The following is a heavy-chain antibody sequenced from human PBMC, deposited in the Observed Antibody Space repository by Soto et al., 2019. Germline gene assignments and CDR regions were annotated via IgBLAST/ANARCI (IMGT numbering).Heavy chain of an antibody. J-gene: IGHJ6*02. CDR2: INPNSGTT. Sequence: QVQLVQSGAEVKKPGASVKVSCKASGYTFTDYYMHWVRQAPGQRLEWMGWINPNSGTTNYAQKFQGWVIMTRDTSITTVYMEVSRLRSDDTAVYYCARVPRGVYYGMDVWGQGTTVTVSS. CDR3: ARVPRGVYYGMDV. V-gene: IGHV1-2*04. CDR1: GYTFTDYY. D-gene: IGHD3-10*01.